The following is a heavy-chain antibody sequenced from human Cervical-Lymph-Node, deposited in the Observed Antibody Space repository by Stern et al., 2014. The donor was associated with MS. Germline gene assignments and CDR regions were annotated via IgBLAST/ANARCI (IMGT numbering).Heavy chain of an antibody. Sequence: VQLVQPGAEVKKPGASVKVSCQAAGGTLISYPISCVRQGPGQGLEWPGGIMPILGTSNYAHKFQGRVTITADESTTTIYMELRSLKSEDTAVYYCARHLGSHESGWFDPWGQGTLVTVSS. CDR3: ARHLGSHESGWFDP. D-gene: IGHD1-26*01. J-gene: IGHJ5*02. CDR1: GGTLISYP. CDR2: IMPILGTS. V-gene: IGHV1-69*01.